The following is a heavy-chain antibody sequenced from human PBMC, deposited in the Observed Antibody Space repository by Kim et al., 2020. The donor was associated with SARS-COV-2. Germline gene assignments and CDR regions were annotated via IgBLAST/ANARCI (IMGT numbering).Heavy chain of an antibody. CDR2: IYSGGSIT. J-gene: IGHJ5*02. CDR3: VKGGDWNGDHHWFDT. V-gene: IGHV3-23*03. D-gene: IGHD1-1*01. CDR1: GLSFDSYV. Sequence: GGSLRLSCAASGLSFDSYVMSWVRQAPGKGMEWVALIYSGGSITYYADSVKGRLTNSRDNSENKLYLQMDSLRVEDTAIYYCVKGGDWNGDHHWFDTWGQTTLVTASS.